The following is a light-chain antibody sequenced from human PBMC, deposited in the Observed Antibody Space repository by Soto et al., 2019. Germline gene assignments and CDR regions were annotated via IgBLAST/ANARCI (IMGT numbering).Light chain of an antibody. Sequence: QSALTQPASVSGSPGQSITISCTGTSSDVGAYDLVSWYQHHPGKVPKLIIYEATKWPSGVSHRFSGSKSGSTASLTISGLQAEDDADYSCSSYTRGSTGVFGTGTQVTVL. V-gene: IGLV2-14*02. CDR1: SSDVGAYDL. CDR2: EAT. CDR3: SSYTRGSTGV. J-gene: IGLJ1*01.